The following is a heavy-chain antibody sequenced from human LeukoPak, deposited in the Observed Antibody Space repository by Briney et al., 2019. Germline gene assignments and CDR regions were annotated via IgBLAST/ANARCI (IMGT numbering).Heavy chain of an antibody. V-gene: IGHV3-66*04. CDR2: IYSGGST. Sequence: PGGSLRLSCAASGFTVSSNYMSWVRQAPGKGLEWVSVIYSGGSTYYADSVKGRFTISRDNSKNTLYLQMNSLRAEDTAVYYCARQDRRVVRGVIVYFDYWGQGTLVTVSS. CDR1: GFTVSSNY. CDR3: ARQDRRVVRGVIVYFDY. J-gene: IGHJ4*02. D-gene: IGHD3-10*01.